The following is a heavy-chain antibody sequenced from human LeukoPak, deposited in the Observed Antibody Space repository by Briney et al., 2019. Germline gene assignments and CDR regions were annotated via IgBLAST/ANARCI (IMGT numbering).Heavy chain of an antibody. CDR2: IWYDGSNK. CDR1: GFTFSSYG. CDR3: ARDSSGEQFDY. J-gene: IGHJ4*02. V-gene: IGHV3-33*08. Sequence: GGSLILSCAASGFTFSSYGMHWVRPAPSKGLEWVAVIWYDGSNKYYADSVKGRFTISRDNSKNTLYLQMNSLRAEDTAVYYCARDSSGEQFDYWGQGTLVTVSS. D-gene: IGHD3-22*01.